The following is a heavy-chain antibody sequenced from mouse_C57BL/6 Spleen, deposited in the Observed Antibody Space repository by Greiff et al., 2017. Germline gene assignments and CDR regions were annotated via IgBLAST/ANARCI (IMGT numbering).Heavy chain of an antibody. CDR3: ARGGIYYDYPTWFAY. CDR2: INPNNGGT. D-gene: IGHD2-4*01. Sequence: VQLQQSGPELVKPGASVKMSCKASGYTFTDYNMHWVKQSHGKSLEWIGYINPNNGGTSYNQKFEGKATLTVNKSSSTAYMELRSLTSEDSAVYYCARGGIYYDYPTWFAYWGQGTLVTVSA. V-gene: IGHV1-22*01. J-gene: IGHJ3*01. CDR1: GYTFTDYN.